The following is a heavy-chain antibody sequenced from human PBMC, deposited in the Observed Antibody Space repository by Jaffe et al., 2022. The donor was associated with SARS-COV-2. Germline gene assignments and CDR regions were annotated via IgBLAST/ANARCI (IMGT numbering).Heavy chain of an antibody. CDR3: ARILVGATYGHDAFDI. D-gene: IGHD1-26*01. CDR2: IDWDDDK. CDR1: GFSLSTSGMC. Sequence: QVTLRESGPALVKPTQTLTLTCTFSGFSLSTSGMCVSWIRQSPGKALEWLALIDWDDDKYYNTSLKTRLTISKDTSKNQVVLTMTNMDPVDTATYYCARILVGATYGHDAFDIWGQGTMVTVSS. V-gene: IGHV2-70*01. J-gene: IGHJ3*02.